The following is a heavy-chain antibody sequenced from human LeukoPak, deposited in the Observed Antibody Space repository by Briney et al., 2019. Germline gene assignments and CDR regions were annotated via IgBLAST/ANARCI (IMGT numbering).Heavy chain of an antibody. D-gene: IGHD4/OR15-4a*01. CDR2: IYSGGST. V-gene: IGHV3-66*01. Sequence: GGSLRLSCAASGFTVSNNYMRWVRQAPGKGLEWVSLIYSGGSTYYADSVKGRFIISRDNSKNTLYLQMNSLRADDTAVYYCARDTLGEGEDANYAVYYFDYWGQGTVVTVSS. CDR3: ARDTLGEGEDANYAVYYFDY. CDR1: GFTVSNNY. J-gene: IGHJ4*02.